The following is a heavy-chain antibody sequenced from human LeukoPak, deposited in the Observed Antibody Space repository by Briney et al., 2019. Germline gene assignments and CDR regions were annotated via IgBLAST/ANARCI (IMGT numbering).Heavy chain of an antibody. V-gene: IGHV3-7*01. J-gene: IGHJ4*02. D-gene: IGHD3-3*01. Sequence: PGGSLRLSCAASGFTFSSYWMTWVRQAPGKGLEWVANIKQDGSEKYYVDSVKGRFTISRDNGKKSLFLQMNSLKAEDTAVYYCVRGNFDFWSAYYTPHYYFDFWGQGTLVTVSS. CDR1: GFTFSSYW. CDR3: VRGNFDFWSAYYTPHYYFDF. CDR2: IKQDGSEK.